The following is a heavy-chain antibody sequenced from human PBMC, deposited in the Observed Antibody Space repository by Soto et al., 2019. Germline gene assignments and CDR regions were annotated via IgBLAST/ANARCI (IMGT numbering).Heavy chain of an antibody. CDR3: ARHPTGAETYYYGSGSENWFDP. V-gene: IGHV4-59*08. D-gene: IGHD3-10*01. CDR1: GGSISSYY. J-gene: IGHJ5*02. Sequence: KSSETLSLTCTVSGGSISSYYWSWIRQPPGKGLEWIGYIYYSGSTNYNPSLKSRVTISVDTSKNQFSLKLSSVTAADTAVYYCARHPTGAETYYYGSGSENWFDPWGQGTLVTVSS. CDR2: IYYSGST.